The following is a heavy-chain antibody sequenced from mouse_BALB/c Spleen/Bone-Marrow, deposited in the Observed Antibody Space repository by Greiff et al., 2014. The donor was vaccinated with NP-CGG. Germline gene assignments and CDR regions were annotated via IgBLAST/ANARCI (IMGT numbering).Heavy chain of an antibody. CDR2: INPSTGYT. Sequence: QVQLKESGAELAKPGASVKMSCKASGYTFTSYWMHWVKQRPGQGLEWIGYINPSTGYTDYNQKFKDKATLTADKSPSTAYMHLSSLTSEDSAVYYCARRDYWYFDVWGAGTTVTVSS. V-gene: IGHV1-7*01. J-gene: IGHJ1*01. CDR1: GYTFTSYW. CDR3: ARRDYWYFDV.